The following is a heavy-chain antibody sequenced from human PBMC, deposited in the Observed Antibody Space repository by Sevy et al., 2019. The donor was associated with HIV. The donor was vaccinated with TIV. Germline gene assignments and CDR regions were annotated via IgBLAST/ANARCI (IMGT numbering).Heavy chain of an antibody. V-gene: IGHV3-7*01. D-gene: IGHD6-13*01. CDR3: ARGPSGAAAGRFDS. J-gene: IGHJ4*02. CDR2: INQDGNQK. Sequence: GGSLRLSCAASGFTFSSYWINWVRQAPGEGLEWVANINQDGNQKHYMDSVKGRFTISRDNAENAVYLQMNSLRVEDTAVYYCARGPSGAAAGRFDSWGQGTLVTVSS. CDR1: GFTFSSYW.